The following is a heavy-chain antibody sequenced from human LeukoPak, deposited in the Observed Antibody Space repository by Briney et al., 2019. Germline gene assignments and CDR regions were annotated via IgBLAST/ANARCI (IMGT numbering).Heavy chain of an antibody. J-gene: IGHJ4*02. V-gene: IGHV4-38-2*02. Sequence: SETLSLTCTVSGYSISSGNYWGWIRQPPGKGLEWIGSIYHGGSTYYNPSLKSRVTISVDTSKNEFSLKLSSVTAADTAVYYCARDTGRSLVGATGGLDYWGQGALVTVSS. CDR3: ARDTGRSLVGATGGLDY. D-gene: IGHD1-26*01. CDR1: GYSISSGNY. CDR2: IYHGGST.